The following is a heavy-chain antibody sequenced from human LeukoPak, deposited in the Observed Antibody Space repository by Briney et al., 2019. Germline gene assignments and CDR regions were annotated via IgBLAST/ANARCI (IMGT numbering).Heavy chain of an antibody. CDR3: ARGRVVVVVAATFHTDWFDP. V-gene: IGHV1-69*05. CDR1: GGTFSSYA. J-gene: IGHJ5*02. D-gene: IGHD2-15*01. CDR2: IIPIFGTA. Sequence: ASVKVSCKASGGTFSSYAISWVRQAPGQGLEWMGGIIPIFGTANYAQKFQGRVTMTRDTSTSTVSMELSSLRSEDTAVYYCARGRVVVVVAATFHTDWFDPWGQGTLVTVSS.